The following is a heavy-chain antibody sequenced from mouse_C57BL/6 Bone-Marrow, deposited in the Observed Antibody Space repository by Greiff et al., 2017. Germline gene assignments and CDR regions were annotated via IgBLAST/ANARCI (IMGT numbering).Heavy chain of an antibody. Sequence: DVQLVESGGDLVKPGGSLKLSCAASGFTFSSYGMSWVRQTPDKRLEWVATISSGGSYTYYPDSVKGRFTISRDNAKNTLYLQMSSLKSEDTAMYYCARRGSTAYFDYWGQGTTLTVSS. D-gene: IGHD1-2*01. CDR3: ARRGSTAYFDY. CDR1: GFTFSSYG. CDR2: ISSGGSYT. J-gene: IGHJ2*01. V-gene: IGHV5-6*01.